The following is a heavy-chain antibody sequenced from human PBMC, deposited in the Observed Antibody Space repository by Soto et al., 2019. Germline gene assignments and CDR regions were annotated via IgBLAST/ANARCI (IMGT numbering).Heavy chain of an antibody. Sequence: GGAVRLSCAASGFTFSNAWMNWVRQAPGKGLEWVGRIKSKTDGGTTDYAAPVKGRFTISRDDSKNTLYLQMNSLKTEDTAVYYCTTARICIYYYDSSGFDYWGQGTLVTIAS. CDR3: TTARICIYYYDSSGFDY. CDR1: GFTFSNAW. D-gene: IGHD3-22*01. V-gene: IGHV3-15*07. J-gene: IGHJ4*02. CDR2: IKSKTDGGTT.